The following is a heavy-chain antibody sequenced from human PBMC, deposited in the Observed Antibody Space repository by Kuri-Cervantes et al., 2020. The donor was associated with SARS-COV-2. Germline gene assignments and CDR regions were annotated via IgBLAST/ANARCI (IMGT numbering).Heavy chain of an antibody. Sequence: GESLKISCAASGFTFSSYDMHWVRQATGKGLEWVSAIGTAGDTYYPGSVKGRFTISRDNAKNSLYLQMNSLRAEDTAVYYCTRENGYIAYWGQGTLVTVSS. D-gene: IGHD3-22*01. V-gene: IGHV3-13*01. CDR3: TRENGYIAY. CDR2: IGTAGDT. J-gene: IGHJ4*02. CDR1: GFTFSSYD.